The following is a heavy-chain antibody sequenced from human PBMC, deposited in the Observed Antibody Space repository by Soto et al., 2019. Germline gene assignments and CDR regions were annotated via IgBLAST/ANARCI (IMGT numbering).Heavy chain of an antibody. D-gene: IGHD3-22*01. CDR2: ISGSGGST. J-gene: IGHJ4*02. Sequence: GGSLRLSCAASGFTFSSYAMSWVRQAPGKGLEWVSAISGSGGSTYYADYVKGRFTISRDNSKNTLYLQMNSLRAEDTAVYFCAKHVTYYYDSSGYPFDYWGQGTLVTVSS. CDR3: AKHVTYYYDSSGYPFDY. V-gene: IGHV3-23*01. CDR1: GFTFSSYA.